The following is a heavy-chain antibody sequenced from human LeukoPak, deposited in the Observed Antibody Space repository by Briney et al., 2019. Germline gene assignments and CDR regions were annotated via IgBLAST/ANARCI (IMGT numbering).Heavy chain of an antibody. D-gene: IGHD6-13*01. V-gene: IGHV1-2*02. Sequence: ASVKVSCKASGYTFTSYGISWVRQAPGQGLEWMGWINPNSGGTNYAQKFQGRVTMTRDTSISTAYMELSRLRSDDTAVYYCARDLDIAAAGTGYWGQGTLVTVSS. CDR3: ARDLDIAAAGTGY. CDR2: INPNSGGT. CDR1: GYTFTSYG. J-gene: IGHJ4*02.